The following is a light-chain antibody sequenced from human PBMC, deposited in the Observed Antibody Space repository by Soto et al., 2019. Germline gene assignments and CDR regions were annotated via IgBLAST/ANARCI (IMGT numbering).Light chain of an antibody. CDR3: QPHNNWPVVT. CDR1: RSISRN. Sequence: EMVLTQSPATLSGSPGERVTLSCRASRSISRNLAWYQQKAGQAPRLLIYCASTRATGIPDRFSGRGSGTEFTLTINGLQSEDFATYYCQPHNNWPVVTFGGGTRVEIK. CDR2: CAS. V-gene: IGKV3-15*01. J-gene: IGKJ4*01.